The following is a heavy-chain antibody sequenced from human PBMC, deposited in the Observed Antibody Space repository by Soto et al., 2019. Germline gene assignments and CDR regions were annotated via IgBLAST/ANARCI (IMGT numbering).Heavy chain of an antibody. D-gene: IGHD2-2*01. J-gene: IGHJ4*02. Sequence: SETLSLTCTVSGGSISSSSWSWIRQPPGGGLEWIGYIYNNGRTDYNPSLKSRVTISVDTSKNHFSLKLSSVTPADTAVYYCARARFCTSTSCYHYFDFWGQGTLVTVSS. CDR1: GGSISSSS. CDR3: ARARFCTSTSCYHYFDF. CDR2: IYNNGRT. V-gene: IGHV4-59*01.